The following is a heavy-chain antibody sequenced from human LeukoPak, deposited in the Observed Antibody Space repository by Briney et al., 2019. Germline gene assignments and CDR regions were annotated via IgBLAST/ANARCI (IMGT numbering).Heavy chain of an antibody. J-gene: IGHJ4*02. CDR3: ARATAGVSSYYYDSSGRPLVYFDY. CDR2: IIPIFGTA. CDR1: GYTFTSYD. V-gene: IGHV1-69*05. D-gene: IGHD3-22*01. Sequence: SVKVSCKASGYTFTSYDINWVRQATGQGLEWMGGIIPIFGTANYAQKFQGRVTITTDKSTSTAYMELSSLRSDDTAVYYCARATAGVSSYYYDSSGRPLVYFDYWGQGTLVTVSS.